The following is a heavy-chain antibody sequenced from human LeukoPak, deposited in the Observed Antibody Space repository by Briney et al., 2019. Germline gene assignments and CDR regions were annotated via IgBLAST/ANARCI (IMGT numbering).Heavy chain of an antibody. CDR2: ISGSGGST. CDR1: GFTFSSYA. CDR3: AKERGTGYSSSWYSWFDP. V-gene: IGHV3-23*01. Sequence: GGSLRLSCAASGFTFSSYAMSWVRQAPGKGLEWVSAISGSGGSTYYADSVKGRFTISRDNSKNTLYLQMNSLRAEDTAVYYCAKERGTGYSSSWYSWFDPWGQGTLVTVSS. D-gene: IGHD6-13*01. J-gene: IGHJ5*02.